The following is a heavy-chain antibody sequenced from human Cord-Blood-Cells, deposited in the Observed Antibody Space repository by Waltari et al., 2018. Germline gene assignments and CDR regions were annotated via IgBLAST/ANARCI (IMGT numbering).Heavy chain of an antibody. CDR1: GFTFDDYA. Sequence: EVQLVESGGGLVQPGRSLRLSCAASGFTFDDYAMHWVRQAPGKGREVVLGISWNSGSIGYADSGKGRFTISRDNAKNSLYLQMNRLRAEDTALYYCAKMETGDAFDIWGQGTMVTVSS. V-gene: IGHV3-9*01. D-gene: IGHD7-27*01. J-gene: IGHJ3*02. CDR3: AKMETGDAFDI. CDR2: ISWNSGSI.